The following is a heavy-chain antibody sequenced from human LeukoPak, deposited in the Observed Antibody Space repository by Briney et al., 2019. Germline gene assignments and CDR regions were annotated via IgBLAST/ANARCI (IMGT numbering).Heavy chain of an antibody. CDR2: INSDGSWT. CDR1: GNYW. V-gene: IGHV3-74*01. CDR3: VSFYETY. J-gene: IGHJ4*02. Sequence: QLWGSLSLSCAASGNYWMHWVRQAPGKGLVWVSHINSDGSWTSYADSVKGRFTISKDNAKNTVYLQMNSLRAEDTAVYYCVSFYETYWGRGTLVTVSS. D-gene: IGHD2/OR15-2a*01.